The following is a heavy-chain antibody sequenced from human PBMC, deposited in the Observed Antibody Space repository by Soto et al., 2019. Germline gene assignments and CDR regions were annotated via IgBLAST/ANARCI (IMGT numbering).Heavy chain of an antibody. CDR3: AKGERAYYDFWSGYYRVPYYFDY. V-gene: IGHV3-23*01. Sequence: QPGGSLRLSCAASGFTFSSYAMSWVRQAPGKGLEWVSAISGSGGSTYYADSVKGRFTISRDNSKSTLYLQMNSLRAEDTAVYYCAKGERAYYDFWSGYYRVPYYFDYWGQGTLVTVSS. D-gene: IGHD3-3*01. CDR1: GFTFSSYA. CDR2: ISGSGGST. J-gene: IGHJ4*02.